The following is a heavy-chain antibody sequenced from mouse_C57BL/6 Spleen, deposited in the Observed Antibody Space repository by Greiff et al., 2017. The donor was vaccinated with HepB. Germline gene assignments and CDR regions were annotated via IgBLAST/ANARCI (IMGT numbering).Heavy chain of an antibody. CDR3: ARRVDGYLYAMDY. CDR1: GFTFSSYG. Sequence: EVQRVESGGDLVKPGGSLKLSCAASGFTFSSYGMSWVRQTPDKRLEWVATISSGGSYTYYPDSVKGRFTISRDNAKNTLYLQMSSLKSEDTAMYYCARRVDGYLYAMDYWGQGTSVTVSS. D-gene: IGHD2-3*01. J-gene: IGHJ4*01. CDR2: ISSGGSYT. V-gene: IGHV5-6*01.